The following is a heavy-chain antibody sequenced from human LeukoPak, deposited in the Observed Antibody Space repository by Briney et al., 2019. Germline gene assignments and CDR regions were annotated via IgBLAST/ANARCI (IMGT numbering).Heavy chain of an antibody. CDR1: AYTFTGYY. Sequence: GASVKVSCKASAYTFTGYYMHWVRQAPGQGLEWMGWINPNSGGTNYAQKFQGRVTMTRDTSISTAYMELSRLRSDDTAVYYCARVPRRTMVRGVIAHPTFDYWGQGTLVTVSS. CDR2: INPNSGGT. CDR3: ARVPRRTMVRGVIAHPTFDY. D-gene: IGHD3-10*01. V-gene: IGHV1-2*02. J-gene: IGHJ4*02.